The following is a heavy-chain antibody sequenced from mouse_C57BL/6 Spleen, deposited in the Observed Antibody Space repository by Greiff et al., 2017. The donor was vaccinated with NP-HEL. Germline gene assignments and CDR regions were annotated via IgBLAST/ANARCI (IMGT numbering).Heavy chain of an antibody. CDR1: GYTFTSYW. CDR2: IDTSDSET. D-gene: IGHD2-13*01. J-gene: IGHJ4*01. CDR3: ARNGDRAMDY. V-gene: IGHV1-52*01. Sequence: QVQLQQPGAELVRPGSSVKLSCKASGYTFTSYWMHWVKQRPIQGLEWIGNIDTSDSETHYNQKFKDKATLTVDKSSSTAYMQLSSLTSEDSAVYYCARNGDRAMDYWGQGTSVTVSS.